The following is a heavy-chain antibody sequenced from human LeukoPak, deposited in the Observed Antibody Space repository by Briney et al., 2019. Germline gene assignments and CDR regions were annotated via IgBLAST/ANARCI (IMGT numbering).Heavy chain of an antibody. V-gene: IGHV4-39*07. D-gene: IGHD2-8*01. CDR1: GGSISSGSYY. Sequence: PSETLSLTCTVSGGSISSGSYYWSWIRQPAGKGLEWIGSIYHSGSTYYNPSLKSRVTISVDTSKNQFSLKLSSVTAADTAVYYCAGVRNLLMVYAQGSWGQGTLVTVSS. CDR3: AGVRNLLMVYAQGS. CDR2: IYHSGST. J-gene: IGHJ4*02.